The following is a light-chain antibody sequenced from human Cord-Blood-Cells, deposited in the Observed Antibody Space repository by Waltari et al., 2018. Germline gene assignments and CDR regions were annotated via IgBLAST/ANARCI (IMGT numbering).Light chain of an antibody. CDR2: EVS. CDR3: SSYAGSNNWV. V-gene: IGLV2-8*01. CDR1: STDVGGYNY. Sequence: HSVTISCTGTSTDVGGYNYVSWYQQHPGKAPKLMIYEVSTRPSGVPDRFSGSKSGNTASLTVSGLQAEDEADYYCSSYAGSNNWVFGGGTKLTVL. J-gene: IGLJ3*02.